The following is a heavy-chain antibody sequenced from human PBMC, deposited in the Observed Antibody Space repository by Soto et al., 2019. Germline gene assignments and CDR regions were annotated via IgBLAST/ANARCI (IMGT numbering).Heavy chain of an antibody. CDR1: GGTFSSYA. CDR3: AREVDYGDYVDY. CDR2: IIPTFGTA. D-gene: IGHD4-17*01. J-gene: IGHJ4*02. V-gene: IGHV1-69*13. Sequence: SVKVSCKASGGTFSSYAISWVRQAPGQGLEWMGGIIPTFGTANYAQKLQGRVTITADESTSTAYMELSSLRSEDTAVYYCAREVDYGDYVDYWGQGTLVTVSS.